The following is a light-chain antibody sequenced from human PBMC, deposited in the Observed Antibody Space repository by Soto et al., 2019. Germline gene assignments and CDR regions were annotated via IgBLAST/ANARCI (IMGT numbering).Light chain of an antibody. V-gene: IGLV2-14*03. J-gene: IGLJ2*01. CDR1: SSDVGGYDY. CDR3: SSYTSSSTLV. Sequence: QSVLTQPASVSGSPGQSITISCTGTSSDVGGYDYVSWYQQHPATAPKLMIYAVSNRPSGVSNRFSGSKSGNTASLTISGLQADDEADYYCSSYTSSSTLVFGGGTKVTVL. CDR2: AVS.